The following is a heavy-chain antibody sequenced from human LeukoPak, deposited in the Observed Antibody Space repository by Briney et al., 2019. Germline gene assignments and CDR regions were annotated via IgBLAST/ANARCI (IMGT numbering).Heavy chain of an antibody. CDR2: ISAYNGNT. J-gene: IGHJ4*02. Sequence: ASVKVSCKASGYTFTSYGISWVRQAPGQGFEWMGCISAYNGNTNYAQKLQGRVTMTTDTSTSTAYMELRSLRSDDTAFYYCARDDLDCSGGTCYPDDYWGQGTLVTVSS. D-gene: IGHD2-15*01. CDR1: GYTFTSYG. V-gene: IGHV1-18*01. CDR3: ARDDLDCSGGTCYPDDY.